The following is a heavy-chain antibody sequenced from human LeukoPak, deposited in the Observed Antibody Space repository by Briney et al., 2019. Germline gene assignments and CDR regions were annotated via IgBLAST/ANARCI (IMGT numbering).Heavy chain of an antibody. CDR1: GYTFTSYY. CDR3: ARDRKLSSGWSEFDY. V-gene: IGHV1-46*01. J-gene: IGHJ4*02. D-gene: IGHD6-19*01. Sequence: ASVKVSCKASGYTFTSYYMHWVRQAPGQGLEWMGIINPSGCSTSYAQKFQGRVTMTRDTSTSTVYMELSSLRSEDTAVYYCARDRKLSSGWSEFDYWGQGTLVTVSS. CDR2: INPSGCST.